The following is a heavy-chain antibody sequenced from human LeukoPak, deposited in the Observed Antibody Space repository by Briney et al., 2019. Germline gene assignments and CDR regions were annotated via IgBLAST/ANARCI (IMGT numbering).Heavy chain of an antibody. D-gene: IGHD3-10*01. Sequence: SETLSLTCNFFGASISSHYWSWIRQPPGKGLKWIGYINYNGRPHYNPSLNSRVTISVDTSKNQFSLNLSFVTAADTAVYYCVSTSYYDSGSYSMATPYREYYFDYWGQGTLATVSS. V-gene: IGHV4-59*08. CDR2: INYNGRP. CDR3: VSTSYYDSGSYSMATPYREYYFDY. J-gene: IGHJ4*02. CDR1: GASISSHY.